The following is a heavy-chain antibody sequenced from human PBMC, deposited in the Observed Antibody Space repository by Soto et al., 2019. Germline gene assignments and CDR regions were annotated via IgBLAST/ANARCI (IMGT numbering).Heavy chain of an antibody. CDR3: ARDRRRGLLHRAEYFQH. V-gene: IGHV1-69*13. CDR2: IIPIFGTA. Sequence: ASVKVSCKASGGTFSSYAISWVRQAPGQGLEWMGGIIPIFGTANYAQKFQGRVTITADESTSTAYMELSSLRSEDTAVYYCARDRRRGLLHRAEYFQHWGQGTLVTVSS. D-gene: IGHD3-22*01. J-gene: IGHJ1*01. CDR1: GGTFSSYA.